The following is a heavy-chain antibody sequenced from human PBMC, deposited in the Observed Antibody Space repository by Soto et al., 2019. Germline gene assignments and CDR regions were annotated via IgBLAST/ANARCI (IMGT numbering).Heavy chain of an antibody. V-gene: IGHV1-8*01. CDR3: ARGQEVWWNAGPLGIKDLDI. D-gene: IGHD3-16*01. CDR1: RYTFTSYD. Sequence: ASVKVSCKASRYTFTSYDINWVRQATGQGLEWMGWMNPNSGNTGYAQKFQGRITMTRNTSIDTAYMELSSLRFDDTAAYYCARGQEVWWNAGPLGIKDLDIWGQGTTVTVYS. J-gene: IGHJ6*02. CDR2: MNPNSGNT.